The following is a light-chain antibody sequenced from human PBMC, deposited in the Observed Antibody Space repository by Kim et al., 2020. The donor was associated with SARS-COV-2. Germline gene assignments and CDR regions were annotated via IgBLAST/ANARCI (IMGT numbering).Light chain of an antibody. Sequence: AAVGDRITITCRASQSISTYLNWYQQKPGKAPKLLMYASSTLQSGVPSRFSGSGSGTDFTLTINSLQPEDFATYYCQQSYNTPYTFGQGTKLEI. V-gene: IGKV1-39*01. CDR2: ASS. J-gene: IGKJ2*01. CDR3: QQSYNTPYT. CDR1: QSISTY.